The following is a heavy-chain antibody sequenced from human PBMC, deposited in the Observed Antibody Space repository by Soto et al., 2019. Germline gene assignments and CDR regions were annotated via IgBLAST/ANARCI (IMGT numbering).Heavy chain of an antibody. Sequence: GGSLRLSCAASGFTFSSYWMTWVRQGPGKGLEWVANIKQDGSEKNYLDSVKGRFIISRDNANNSVYLHMSSLRAEDTSVYYCARDRRSGSNVWGYYYAMDVWGRGTTVTVSS. D-gene: IGHD3-22*01. V-gene: IGHV3-7*01. CDR2: IKQDGSEK. CDR1: GFTFSSYW. J-gene: IGHJ6*02. CDR3: ARDRRSGSNVWGYYYAMDV.